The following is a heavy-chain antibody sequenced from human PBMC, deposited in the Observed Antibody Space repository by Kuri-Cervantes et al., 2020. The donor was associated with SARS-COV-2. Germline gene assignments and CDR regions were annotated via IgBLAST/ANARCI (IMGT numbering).Heavy chain of an antibody. J-gene: IGHJ4*02. V-gene: IGHV3-30*02. CDR3: AKDAGDGYNSTFDS. D-gene: IGHD5-24*01. CDR1: GFTFSRST. CDR2: IWYDGSVE. Sequence: GESLKISCAASGFTFSRSTMHWVRQAPGKGLEWVALIWYDGSVEYYGDSVKGRFTISRDQAKNTLHLQMNSLRVEDAGVYYCAKDAGDGYNSTFDSWGQGTRVTVSS.